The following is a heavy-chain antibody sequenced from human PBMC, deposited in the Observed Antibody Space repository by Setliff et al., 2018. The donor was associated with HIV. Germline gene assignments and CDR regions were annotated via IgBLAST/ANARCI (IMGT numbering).Heavy chain of an antibody. CDR2: INSDSGGT. J-gene: IGHJ4*02. CDR3: ARADYGDHLDY. CDR1: GYTFTNYY. D-gene: IGHD4-17*01. Sequence: ASVKVSCKASGYTFTNYYIHWVRQAPGQGLEWMGRINSDSGGTDLAQTFQDRVTMTRDTSITTAYMELSRLSSDDTAGYYCARADYGDHLDYWGQGILVTVSS. V-gene: IGHV1-2*06.